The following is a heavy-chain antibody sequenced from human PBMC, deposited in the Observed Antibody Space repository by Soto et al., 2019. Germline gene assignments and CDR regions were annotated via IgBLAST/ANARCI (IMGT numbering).Heavy chain of an antibody. D-gene: IGHD6-19*01. CDR2: INPSGVGT. Sequence: AASVKVSCKSSGYTFTNYYVHWVRQAPGQRLEWMGIINPSGVGTSYTQKFQGRATIIADDSTTTAYLEMSSLRSEDTAIYYCARVEAVAGLYNYHGLDVWGQGTAVTVS. V-gene: IGHV1-46*01. CDR3: ARVEAVAGLYNYHGLDV. CDR1: GYTFTNYY. J-gene: IGHJ6*02.